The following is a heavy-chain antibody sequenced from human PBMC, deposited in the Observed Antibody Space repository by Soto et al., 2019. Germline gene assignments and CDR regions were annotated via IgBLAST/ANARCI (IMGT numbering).Heavy chain of an antibody. Sequence: GGSLRLSCAASGFTFSAHGLHWVRQAPGKGLEWVAIISNDGNNEYYADSVKGRFTISRDNSRDTVFLQMNSLRPEDTAMYYCAKGCLGGGYCYYLDFWGQGTSVTVSS. V-gene: IGHV3-30*18. CDR1: GFTFSAHG. J-gene: IGHJ4*02. D-gene: IGHD2-21*02. CDR2: ISNDGNNE. CDR3: AKGCLGGGYCYYLDF.